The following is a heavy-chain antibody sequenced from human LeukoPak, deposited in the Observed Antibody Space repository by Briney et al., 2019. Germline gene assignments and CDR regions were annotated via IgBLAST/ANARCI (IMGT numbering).Heavy chain of an antibody. D-gene: IGHD6-13*01. CDR3: ARQCFCVRIAAAGPFDY. J-gene: IGHJ4*02. Sequence: SVKVSCKSSGGTFSSYAISWVRQAPAQGLEWMGGIIPIFGTANYAQKFQGRVTITADKSTSTAYMELSSLRSEDTAVYYCARQCFCVRIAAAGPFDYWGQGTLVTVSS. CDR2: IIPIFGTA. CDR1: GGTFSSYA. V-gene: IGHV1-69*06.